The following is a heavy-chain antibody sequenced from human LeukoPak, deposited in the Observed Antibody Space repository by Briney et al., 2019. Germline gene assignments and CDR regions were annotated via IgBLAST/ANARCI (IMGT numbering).Heavy chain of an antibody. V-gene: IGHV4-38-2*02. CDR1: GYSISSGYY. CDR2: IYHSGST. D-gene: IGHD5-18*01. Sequence: PSETLSLTCTVSGYSISSGYYWSWIRQPPGKGLEWIGYIYHSGSTYYNPSLKSRVTISVDRSKNQFSLKLSSVTAADTAVYYCASGIQPYYYYMDVWGKGTTVTVSS. CDR3: ASGIQPYYYYMDV. J-gene: IGHJ6*03.